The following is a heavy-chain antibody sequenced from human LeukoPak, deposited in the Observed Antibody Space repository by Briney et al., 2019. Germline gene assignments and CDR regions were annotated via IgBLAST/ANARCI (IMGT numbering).Heavy chain of an antibody. CDR3: ARGIYYYDSSGTYYFDY. V-gene: IGHV1-46*01. Sequence: ASVKVSCKASGYTITSYYMHWVRQAPGQGLEWMGIINPSGGAIKYAQKFQGRVTMTRDTSTSTVYMELSSLRSEDTAVYYCARGIYYYDSSGTYYFDYWGQGTPVTVSS. CDR2: INPSGGAI. J-gene: IGHJ4*02. CDR1: GYTITSYY. D-gene: IGHD3-22*01.